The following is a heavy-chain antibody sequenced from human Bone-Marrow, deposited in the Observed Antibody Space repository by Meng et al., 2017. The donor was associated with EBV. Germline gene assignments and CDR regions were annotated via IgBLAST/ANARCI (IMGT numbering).Heavy chain of an antibody. D-gene: IGHD3-16*01. V-gene: IGHV1-8*01. CDR2: MNPSSGNT. J-gene: IGHJ5*02. CDR1: GYTFTSYD. Sequence: QVQLVQVGAGVKKPGASLKVSCKASGYTFTSYDIHWVRPATGQGLEWTGWMNPSSGNTGYAQKFQDRVTMTRNTSISTAYMELSSLRSEDTAVYYCARGTYDRPIDPWGQGTLVTVSS. CDR3: ARGTYDRPIDP.